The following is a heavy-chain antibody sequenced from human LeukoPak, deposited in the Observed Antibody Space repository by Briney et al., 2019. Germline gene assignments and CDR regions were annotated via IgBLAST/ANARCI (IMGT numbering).Heavy chain of an antibody. CDR3: ARAPSYYYDSSGPLYYYGMDV. Sequence: SETLSLTCTVSGGSISSGGYYWSWIRQHPGKGLEWIGYIYYSGSTYYNPSLKSRVTISVDTSKNQFSLKLSSVTAADTAVYYCARAPSYYYDSSGPLYYYGMDVWGQGTTVTVSS. D-gene: IGHD3-22*01. CDR1: GGSISSGGYY. J-gene: IGHJ6*02. CDR2: IYYSGST. V-gene: IGHV4-31*03.